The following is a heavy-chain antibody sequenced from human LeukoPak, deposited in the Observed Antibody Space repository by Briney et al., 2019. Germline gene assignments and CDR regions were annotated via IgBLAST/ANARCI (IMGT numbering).Heavy chain of an antibody. CDR1: GYTFTDYY. CDR2: INPNSGDT. Sequence: ASVKVSCKASGYTFTDYYVHWVRQAPGLGLEWMGWINPNSGDTNYAQKFQGRVTMTRDTSISTAYMELSRLRFGDTAVYYCARDPGYLPFDYWGQGTLVTVSS. D-gene: IGHD5-18*01. V-gene: IGHV1-2*02. J-gene: IGHJ4*02. CDR3: ARDPGYLPFDY.